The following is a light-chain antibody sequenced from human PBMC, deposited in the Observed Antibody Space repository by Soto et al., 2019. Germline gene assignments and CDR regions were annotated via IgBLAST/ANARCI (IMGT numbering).Light chain of an antibody. CDR3: LQDYDYPRT. Sequence: AIQMTQSPSSLSASVGDRVTITCRASQGIRDELGWYQQKAGKAPNLLISAASRLQSGVPSRFSGRGSGTDLTLTISSLQPEDFATYYCLQDYDYPRTFGQGTKVELK. V-gene: IGKV1-6*01. CDR1: QGIRDE. CDR2: AAS. J-gene: IGKJ1*01.